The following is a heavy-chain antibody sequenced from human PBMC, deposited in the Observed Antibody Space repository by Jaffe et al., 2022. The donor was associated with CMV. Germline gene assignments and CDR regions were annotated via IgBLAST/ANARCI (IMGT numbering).Heavy chain of an antibody. Sequence: QVQLVQSGAEVKKPGASVKVSCKASGYTFTGYYMHWVRQAPGQGLEWMGWINPNSGGTNYAQKFQGWVTMTRDTSISTAYMELSRLRSDDTAVYYCARGYYDFWSGYTARHLMDVWGKGTTVTVSS. CDR3: ARGYYDFWSGYTARHLMDV. V-gene: IGHV1-2*04. D-gene: IGHD3-3*01. J-gene: IGHJ6*03. CDR1: GYTFTGYY. CDR2: INPNSGGT.